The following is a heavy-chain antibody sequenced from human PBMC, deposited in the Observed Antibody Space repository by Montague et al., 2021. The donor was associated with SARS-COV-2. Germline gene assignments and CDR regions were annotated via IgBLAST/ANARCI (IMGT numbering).Heavy chain of an antibody. CDR2: IDHSGNT. Sequence: SETLSLTCAVYGGSFSTYYWAWICQSPGKGLEWIGNIDHSGNTNYNPSLKSRVTIPVDTSSCQFSLYLTPVTAADAAAYYCAGDQTVLEWIWYGMDVWGPGTTVTVSS. D-gene: IGHD3-3*01. V-gene: IGHV4-34*01. J-gene: IGHJ6*02. CDR1: GGSFSTYY. CDR3: AGDQTVLEWIWYGMDV.